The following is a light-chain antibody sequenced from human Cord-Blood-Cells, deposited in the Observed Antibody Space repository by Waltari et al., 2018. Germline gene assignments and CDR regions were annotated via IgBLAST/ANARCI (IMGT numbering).Light chain of an antibody. CDR2: LGS. Sequence: DIVMTQSPLSLPVTPGEPASISCRSSQSLLHSNGYNYWDWYLQKPGQSPRLLIYLGSNRASGVPDRFSGSGSGTDFTLKISRVEAEDVGVYYCMQALQTPPTFGQGTKVEIK. J-gene: IGKJ1*01. V-gene: IGKV2-28*01. CDR1: QSLLHSNGYNY. CDR3: MQALQTPPT.